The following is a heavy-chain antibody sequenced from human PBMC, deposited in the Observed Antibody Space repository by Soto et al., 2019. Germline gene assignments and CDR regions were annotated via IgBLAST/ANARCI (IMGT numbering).Heavy chain of an antibody. CDR1: GFTFNNYA. CDR2: ISYDGSSK. V-gene: IGHV3-30-3*01. Sequence: QVQLLESGGGVVQPGRSLRLSCAASGFTFNNYAMHWVHQAPGKGLEWVAFISYDGSSKYYADSVTGRFTIARDNSRNTLYLQMNSLRAEDTAVYYCARGDGYIYGNTFDSWGQGTLVTVSS. CDR3: ARGDGYIYGNTFDS. D-gene: IGHD5-18*01. J-gene: IGHJ4*02.